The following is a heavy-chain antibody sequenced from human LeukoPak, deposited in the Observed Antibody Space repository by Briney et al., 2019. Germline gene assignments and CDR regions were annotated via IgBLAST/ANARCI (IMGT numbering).Heavy chain of an antibody. Sequence: GGSLRLSCAASGFTFSSYGMHWVRQAPGKGLEWVAVIWYDGSNKYYADSVKGRFTISRDNSKNTLYLQMNSLRAEDTAVYYCAKDSSSWNTNWFDPWGQGTLVTVSS. CDR3: AKDSSSWNTNWFDP. D-gene: IGHD6-13*01. V-gene: IGHV3-33*06. CDR1: GFTFSSYG. J-gene: IGHJ5*02. CDR2: IWYDGSNK.